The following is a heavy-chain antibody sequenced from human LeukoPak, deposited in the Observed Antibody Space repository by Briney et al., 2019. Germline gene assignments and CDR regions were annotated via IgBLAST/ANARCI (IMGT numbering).Heavy chain of an antibody. D-gene: IGHD6-19*01. Sequence: GGSLRLSCAASGFTFSSYAMSWVRQAPGKGLVWVSALSGSGGSTYYADSVKGRFTISRDNSKNTLYLQMNSLIAEDTAVYYCAKVIIAVAGPPSYWGQGTLVTVPS. CDR3: AKVIIAVAGPPSY. V-gene: IGHV3-23*01. CDR1: GFTFSSYA. J-gene: IGHJ4*02. CDR2: LSGSGGST.